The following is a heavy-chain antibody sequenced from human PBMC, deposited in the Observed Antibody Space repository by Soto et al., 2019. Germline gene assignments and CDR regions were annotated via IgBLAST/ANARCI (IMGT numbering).Heavy chain of an antibody. CDR2: INTYNGNT. CDR3: XXXXXXXXXXXXXV. CDR1: GYSFTRYG. J-gene: IGHJ6*02. Sequence: QVQLVQSRAEVKNPGASVKVSCKASGYSFTRYGIAWARQAPGQGLEWMGWINTYNGNTNYAQNLQGRVTLTTDTXXXXXXXXXXXXXXXXXXXXXXXXXXXXXXXXXXXVWGQGTPVIVSS. V-gene: IGHV1-18*01.